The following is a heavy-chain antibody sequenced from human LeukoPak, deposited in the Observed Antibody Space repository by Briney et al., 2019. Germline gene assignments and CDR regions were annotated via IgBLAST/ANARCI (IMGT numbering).Heavy chain of an antibody. V-gene: IGHV3-73*01. Sequence: GGSLRLSCAASGFTFSGSAMHWVRQASGKGLEWVGRIRSKANSYATAYAASVKGRFTISRDDSKNTAYLQMNSLKTEDTAVYYCTRQADYYGSGSYYQTTHEFDYWGQGTLVTVSS. CDR3: TRQADYYGSGSYYQTTHEFDY. CDR2: IRSKANSYAT. D-gene: IGHD3-10*01. J-gene: IGHJ4*02. CDR1: GFTFSGSA.